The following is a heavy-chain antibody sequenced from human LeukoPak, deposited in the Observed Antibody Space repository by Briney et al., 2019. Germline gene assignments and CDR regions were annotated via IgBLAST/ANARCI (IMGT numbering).Heavy chain of an antibody. CDR1: GFTFSSYG. Sequence: PGGSLRLSCAASGFTFSSYGMPWVRQAPGKGLEWVAFIRYDGSNKYYADSVKGRFTISRDNSKNTLYLQMNSLRAEDTAVYYCAKDRSSSWYLDYWGQGTLVTVSS. D-gene: IGHD6-13*01. CDR3: AKDRSSSWYLDY. J-gene: IGHJ4*02. V-gene: IGHV3-30*02. CDR2: IRYDGSNK.